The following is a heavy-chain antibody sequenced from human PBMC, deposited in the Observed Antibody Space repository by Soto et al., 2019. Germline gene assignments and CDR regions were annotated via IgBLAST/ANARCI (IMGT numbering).Heavy chain of an antibody. J-gene: IGHJ4*02. Sequence: GGSLRLSCAASGFTFSSYSMNWVRQAPGKGLEWVSYISSSSSSTYYADSVKGRFTISRDNSKNTLYLQMNSLRAEDTAVYYCAKDNSGWANKYYFDYWGQGTLVTVSS. CDR1: GFTFSSYS. V-gene: IGHV3-23*01. D-gene: IGHD1-26*01. CDR3: AKDNSGWANKYYFDY. CDR2: ISSSSSST.